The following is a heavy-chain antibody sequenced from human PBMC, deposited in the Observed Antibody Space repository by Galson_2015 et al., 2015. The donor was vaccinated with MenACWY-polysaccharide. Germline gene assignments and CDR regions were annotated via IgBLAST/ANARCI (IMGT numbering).Heavy chain of an antibody. Sequence: LEWMGVIFPGDSDTRYSPSFHGQVTISADKSVSTAYLQWSSLKASDTAMYYCARPSYSSSWNPFDYWGQGTLVTVSS. D-gene: IGHD6-13*01. V-gene: IGHV5-51*01. J-gene: IGHJ4*02. CDR2: IFPGDSDT. CDR3: ARPSYSSSWNPFDY.